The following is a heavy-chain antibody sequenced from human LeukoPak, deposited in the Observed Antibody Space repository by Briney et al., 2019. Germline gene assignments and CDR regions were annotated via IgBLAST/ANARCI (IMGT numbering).Heavy chain of an antibody. CDR2: ISSSSSTI. V-gene: IGHV3-48*01. D-gene: IGHD3-22*01. J-gene: IGHJ4*02. Sequence: GGSLRLSCAASGFTFSSYSMNWVRQAPGKGLEWVSYISSSSSTIYYADSVKGRFTISRDNAKNSLYLQMNSLRAEDTAVYYCAREIRGSSGYYSDYWGQGTLVTVSS. CDR1: GFTFSSYS. CDR3: AREIRGSSGYYSDY.